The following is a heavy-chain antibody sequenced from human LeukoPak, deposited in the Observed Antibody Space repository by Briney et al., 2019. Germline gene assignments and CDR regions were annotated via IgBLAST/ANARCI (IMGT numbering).Heavy chain of an antibody. CDR3: GKGVTGVAGRHYFDY. CDR2: ISGSGGST. V-gene: IGHV3-23*01. D-gene: IGHD3-3*01. Sequence: GGSLRLSCAASGFTFSSYAMSWVRQAPGKGLEWVSAISGSGGSTYYADFVKGRFTISRDNYKNSLDLQKNSLRAEDTAGYYCGKGVTGVAGRHYFDYWGQGTRVTVSS. J-gene: IGHJ4*02. CDR1: GFTFSSYA.